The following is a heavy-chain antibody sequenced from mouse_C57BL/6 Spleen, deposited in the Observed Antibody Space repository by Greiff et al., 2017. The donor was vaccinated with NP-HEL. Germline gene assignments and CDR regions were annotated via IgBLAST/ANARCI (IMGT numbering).Heavy chain of an antibody. Sequence: VQLQQSGAELARPGASVKLSCKASGYTFTSYGISWVKQRTGQGLEWIGEIYPRSGNTYYNEKFKGKATLTADKSSSTAYMELRSLTSEDSAVYFCARRGLLRGYWYFDVWGTGTTVTVSS. J-gene: IGHJ1*03. V-gene: IGHV1-81*01. CDR2: IYPRSGNT. CDR3: ARRGLLRGYWYFDV. D-gene: IGHD1-1*01. CDR1: GYTFTSYG.